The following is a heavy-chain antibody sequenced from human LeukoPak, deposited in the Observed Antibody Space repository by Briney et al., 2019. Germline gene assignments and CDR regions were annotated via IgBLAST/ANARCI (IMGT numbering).Heavy chain of an antibody. CDR2: IYHSGST. CDR1: GGSIGLYY. Sequence: SETLSLTCTVSGGSIGLYYWAWIRQPPGKGLEWIGYIYHSGSTYYNPSLKSRVTISVDRSKNQFSLKLSSVTAADTAVYYCARDSEQLVYWGQGTLVTVSS. D-gene: IGHD6-6*01. J-gene: IGHJ4*02. CDR3: ARDSEQLVY. V-gene: IGHV4-59*12.